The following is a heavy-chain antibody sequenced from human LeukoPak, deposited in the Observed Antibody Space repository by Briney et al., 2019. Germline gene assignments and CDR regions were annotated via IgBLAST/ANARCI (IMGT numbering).Heavy chain of an antibody. Sequence: GGSLRLSCAASGFTFSSYAMNWVRQAPGKGLEWVSGIGYTGDSTFYADPVKGRFTVSRDSSKNTLFLHMNSLRAEDTALYYCAKSPTVDAAFDIWGQGTMVTISS. D-gene: IGHD4-23*01. CDR1: GFTFSSYA. CDR3: AKSPTVDAAFDI. CDR2: IGYTGDST. V-gene: IGHV3-23*01. J-gene: IGHJ3*02.